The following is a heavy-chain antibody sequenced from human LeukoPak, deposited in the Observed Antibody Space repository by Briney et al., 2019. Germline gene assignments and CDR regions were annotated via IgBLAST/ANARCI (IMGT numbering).Heavy chain of an antibody. J-gene: IGHJ4*02. CDR3: ARDNEYCTGGTCRLDY. V-gene: IGHV3-74*01. Sequence: GGSLRLSCASSGFTFSFYWMHWVRQSPGKGLVWVSRINNDGRSTSYAGSVKGRFTISRDNAKNTLYLQMNSLRAEDTAVYYCARDNEYCTGGTCRLDYWGQGALVTVSS. D-gene: IGHD2-15*01. CDR1: GFTFSFYW. CDR2: INNDGRST.